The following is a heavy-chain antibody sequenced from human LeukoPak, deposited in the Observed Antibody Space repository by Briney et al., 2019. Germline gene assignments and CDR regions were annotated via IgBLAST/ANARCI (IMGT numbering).Heavy chain of an antibody. J-gene: IGHJ5*02. V-gene: IGHV4-59*08. D-gene: IGHD1/OR15-1a*01. CDR3: ARQRASGTWWFDP. CDR2: ISYNGDS. Sequence: SETLSLTCSVSGASIRSYFWSWIRQSPGKGLEWIGHISYNGDSDRNPSLKSRVTISLDMSKSQFSLKVRSVTAADSAVYYCARQRASGTWWFDPWGQGTLVTVSS. CDR1: GASIRSYF.